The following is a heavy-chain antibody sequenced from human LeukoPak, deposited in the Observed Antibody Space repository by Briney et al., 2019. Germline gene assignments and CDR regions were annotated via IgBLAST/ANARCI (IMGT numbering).Heavy chain of an antibody. CDR1: GGSISSYY. D-gene: IGHD3-10*01. CDR3: ARRRRGSGSTFDY. V-gene: IGHV4-59*12. J-gene: IGHJ4*02. Sequence: SETLSLTCTVSGGSISSYYWSWIRQPPGKGLEWIGYIYYSGSTNYNPSLKSRVAISVDTSKSQFSLKLSSVTAADTAVYYCARRRRGSGSTFDYWGQGTLVTVSS. CDR2: IYYSGST.